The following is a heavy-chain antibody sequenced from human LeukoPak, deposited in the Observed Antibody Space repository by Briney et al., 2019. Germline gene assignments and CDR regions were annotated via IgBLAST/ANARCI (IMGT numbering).Heavy chain of an antibody. D-gene: IGHD3-3*01. CDR3: AKDPRPYYDVPVGY. Sequence: GGSLRLSCAASGFALSAYAMSWVRQAPGKGLEWVSAISGSGSTTYYADSVKGRFTISRDNSKNTLYLQVNSPRAEDTAVYYCAKDPRPYYDVPVGYWGQGTLVTVS. J-gene: IGHJ4*02. CDR2: ISGSGSTT. CDR1: GFALSAYA. V-gene: IGHV3-23*01.